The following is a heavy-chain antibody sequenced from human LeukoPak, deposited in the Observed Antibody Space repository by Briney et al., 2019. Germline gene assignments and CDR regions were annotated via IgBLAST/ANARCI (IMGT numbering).Heavy chain of an antibody. V-gene: IGHV4-31*03. J-gene: IGHJ4*02. Sequence: SETLSLTCTVSGGSISSGGYYWSWIRQHPGKGLEWIGYIYYSGSTYYNPSLKSRVTISVDTSKNQFSLKLSSVTAADTAVYYCARGPRGNNCSSTSCQGGDYFDYWGQGTLVTVSS. CDR2: IYYSGST. D-gene: IGHD2-2*01. CDR1: GGSISSGGYY. CDR3: ARGPRGNNCSSTSCQGGDYFDY.